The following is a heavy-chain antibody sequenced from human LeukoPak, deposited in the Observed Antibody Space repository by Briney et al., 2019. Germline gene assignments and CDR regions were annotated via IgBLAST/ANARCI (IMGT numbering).Heavy chain of an antibody. Sequence: GGSLRLSCAASGFTFSSYAMHWVRQAPGKGLEWVAVISYDGSNKYYADSVKGRFTISRDNSKNTLYLQMNSLRAGDTAVYYCARVSYTMIVVAPDYWGQGTLVTVSS. CDR1: GFTFSSYA. D-gene: IGHD3-22*01. V-gene: IGHV3-30-3*01. CDR2: ISYDGSNK. CDR3: ARVSYTMIVVAPDY. J-gene: IGHJ4*02.